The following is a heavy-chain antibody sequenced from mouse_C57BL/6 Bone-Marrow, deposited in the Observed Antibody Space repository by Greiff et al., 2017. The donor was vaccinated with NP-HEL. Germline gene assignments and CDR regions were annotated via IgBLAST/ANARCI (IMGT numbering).Heavy chain of an antibody. Sequence: DVKLQESGAELVRPGASVKLSCTASGFNIKDDYMHWVKQRPEQGLEWIGWIDPENGDTEYASKFQGKATITADTSSNTAYLQLSSLTSEDTAVYYCTTYSHGGYWGQGTTLTVSS. CDR2: IDPENGDT. CDR3: TTYSHGGY. D-gene: IGHD2-12*01. V-gene: IGHV14-4*01. J-gene: IGHJ2*01. CDR1: GFNIKDDY.